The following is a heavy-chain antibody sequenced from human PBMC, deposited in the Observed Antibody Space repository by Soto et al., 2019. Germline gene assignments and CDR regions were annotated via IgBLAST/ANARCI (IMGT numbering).Heavy chain of an antibody. D-gene: IGHD6-13*01. CDR3: AREEPVSSWSPLDY. CDR1: GFTFSRLW. Sequence: PGGSLRLSCAASGFTFSRLWMHWVRQAPGKGLVWVSRISSDGTTTHYADSVRGRFTMSRDNAKNTLYLQLSSLRAEDTGVYFCAREEPVSSWSPLDYWGQGA. J-gene: IGHJ4*02. V-gene: IGHV3-74*01. CDR2: ISSDGTTT.